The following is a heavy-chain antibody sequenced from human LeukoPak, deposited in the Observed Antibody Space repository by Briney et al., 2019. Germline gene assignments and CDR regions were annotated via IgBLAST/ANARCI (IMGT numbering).Heavy chain of an antibody. CDR3: ASLVLRITGTFDYYYYGMDV. J-gene: IGHJ6*02. D-gene: IGHD1-20*01. CDR1: GYTFTSYY. CDR2: INPNSGGT. V-gene: IGHV1-2*02. Sequence: GASVKVSCKASGYTFTSYYMHWVRQAPGQGLEWMGWINPNSGGTNYAQKFQGRVTMTRDTSISTAYMELSRLRSDDTAVYYCASLVLRITGTFDYYYYGMDVWGQGTTVTVSS.